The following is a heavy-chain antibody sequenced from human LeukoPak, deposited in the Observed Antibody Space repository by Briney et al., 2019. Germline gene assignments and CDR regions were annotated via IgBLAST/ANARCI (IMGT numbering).Heavy chain of an antibody. D-gene: IGHD4-17*01. CDR3: ARRKDYGNGAFDI. CDR1: GFTFSDYY. CDR2: IYSGGST. Sequence: GGSLRLSCAASGFTFSDYYMSWIRQAPGKGLEWVSVIYSGGSTYYADSVKGRFTISRDNSKNTLYLQMNSLRAEDTAVYYCARRKDYGNGAFDIWGQGTMVTVSS. V-gene: IGHV3-66*01. J-gene: IGHJ3*02.